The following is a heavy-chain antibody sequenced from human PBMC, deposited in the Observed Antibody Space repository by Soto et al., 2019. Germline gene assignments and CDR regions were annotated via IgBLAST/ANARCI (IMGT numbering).Heavy chain of an antibody. D-gene: IGHD4-17*01. CDR1: GGSISSGGYY. V-gene: IGHV4-31*03. Sequence: QVQLQESGPGLVKPSQTLSLTCTVSGGSISSGGYYWSWIRQHPGKGLEWIGYLYYSGSTYYNPSLKSRVTIPVDASKNQFSLKLSSVTAADTAVYYCARQSFYGDYVFDWFDPWGQGTLVTVSS. CDR2: LYYSGST. CDR3: ARQSFYGDYVFDWFDP. J-gene: IGHJ5*02.